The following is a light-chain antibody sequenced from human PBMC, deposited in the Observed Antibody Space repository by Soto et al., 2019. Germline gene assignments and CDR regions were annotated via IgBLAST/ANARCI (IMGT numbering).Light chain of an antibody. J-gene: IGKJ4*01. V-gene: IGKV3-20*01. CDR1: QSVSSSY. CDR3: QQYGSSPT. Sequence: EIVLTQSPGTLSLSPGERATLSCRASQSVSSSYLAWYQHKPGQAPRLLIYGASSRATGIPDRFSGSGSGTDFTLTISRLETEDFEVYYCQQYGSSPTFGGGTKVEIK. CDR2: GAS.